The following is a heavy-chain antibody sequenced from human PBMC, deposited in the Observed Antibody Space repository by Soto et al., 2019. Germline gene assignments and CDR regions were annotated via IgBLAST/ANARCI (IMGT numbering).Heavy chain of an antibody. CDR1: GGTFSSYA. Sequence: SVKVSCKASGGTFSSYAISWVRQAPGQGLEWMGGIIPIFGTANYAQKFQGRVTITADESTSTAYMELSSLRSEDTAVYYCARDRSGLPGTLDYWGQGTLVTVSS. CDR2: IIPIFGTA. V-gene: IGHV1-69*13. D-gene: IGHD1-26*01. CDR3: ARDRSGLPGTLDY. J-gene: IGHJ4*02.